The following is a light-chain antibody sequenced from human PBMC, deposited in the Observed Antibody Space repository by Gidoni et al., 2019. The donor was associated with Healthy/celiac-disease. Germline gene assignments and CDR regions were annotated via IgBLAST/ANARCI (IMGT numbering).Light chain of an antibody. CDR2: AAS. CDR1: QSITSY. V-gene: IGKV1-39*01. J-gene: IGKJ1*01. CDR3: QQSYSTPWT. Sequence: DIQMPQSPSSLSASVGDRVTITCRASQSITSYLNWYQQKPGKAPKLLIYAASSLQSGVPSRFSGSGSGTDFTLTISSLQPEDFVTYYCQQSYSTPWTFGQGTKVEIK.